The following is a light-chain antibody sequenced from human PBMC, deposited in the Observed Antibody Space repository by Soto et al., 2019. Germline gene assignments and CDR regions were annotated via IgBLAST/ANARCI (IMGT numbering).Light chain of an antibody. CDR1: SGAFGIYNL. J-gene: IGLJ1*01. CDR2: AVN. V-gene: IGLV2-23*02. Sequence: TEPGPESWSPGQWTTLSCTGTSGAFGIYNLVSWYQQHPGKAPVLMLFAVNKRPSRVPGRFSGSMSGNTASLTIAGLQPEDGAGYSCCSFSISNTHVFGTGTKV. CDR3: CSFSISNTHV.